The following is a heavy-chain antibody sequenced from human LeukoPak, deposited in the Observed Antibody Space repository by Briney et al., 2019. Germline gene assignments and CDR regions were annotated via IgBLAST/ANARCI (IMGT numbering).Heavy chain of an antibody. Sequence: GGSLRLSCAASGFTFSSYNMNWVRQAPGKGLEWVSSISSSSSYIYYADSVKGRFTISRDNAKNSLYLQMNSLRAEDTAVYYCARDHVDTGSYWGQGTLVTVSS. CDR2: ISSSSSYI. CDR1: GFTFSSYN. D-gene: IGHD5-18*01. J-gene: IGHJ4*02. V-gene: IGHV3-21*01. CDR3: ARDHVDTGSY.